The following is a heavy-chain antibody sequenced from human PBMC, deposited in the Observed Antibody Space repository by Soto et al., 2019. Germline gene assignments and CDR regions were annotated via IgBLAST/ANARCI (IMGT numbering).Heavy chain of an antibody. CDR3: SRGACSGGSCYGRYYYYYGMDV. CDR2: INHSGST. D-gene: IGHD2-15*01. V-gene: IGHV4-34*01. CDR1: GGSFSGYY. Sequence: PSETLSLTCAVYGGSFSGYYWSWIRQPPGKGLEWIGEINHSGSTNYNPSLKSRVTISVDTSKNQFSLKLSSVTAADTAVYYCSRGACSGGSCYGRYYYYYGMDVWGQGTTVTVS. J-gene: IGHJ6*02.